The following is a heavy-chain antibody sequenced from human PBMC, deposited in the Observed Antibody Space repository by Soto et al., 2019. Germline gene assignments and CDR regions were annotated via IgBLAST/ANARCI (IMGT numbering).Heavy chain of an antibody. CDR3: VRRHVSATGIDWFEP. Sequence: AASVKVSCKASGYTFTSYGIHWVRQAPGQRLEWMGWINAANGDTKYSPKFLGRVTITRDTSASTAYMELSSLRSEDTAVYYCVRRHVSATGIDWFEPWGQGTLVNAS. V-gene: IGHV1-3*01. J-gene: IGHJ5*02. D-gene: IGHD6-13*01. CDR1: GYTFTSYG. CDR2: INAANGDT.